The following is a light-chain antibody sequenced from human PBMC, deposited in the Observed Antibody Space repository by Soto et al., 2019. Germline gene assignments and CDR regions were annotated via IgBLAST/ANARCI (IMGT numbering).Light chain of an antibody. J-gene: IGLJ2*01. CDR3: ATWDSSLNVVL. CDR2: DNN. V-gene: IGLV1-51*01. Sequence: QSVLTQPPSVSAAPGQKVTISCSGSTSNIGNNYVSWYQQLPGTAPTLLIYDNNKRPSGIPDRFSGSKSGRSATLGITTLQTGDEANYYCATWDSSLNVVLFGGGTKVTVL. CDR1: TSNIGNNY.